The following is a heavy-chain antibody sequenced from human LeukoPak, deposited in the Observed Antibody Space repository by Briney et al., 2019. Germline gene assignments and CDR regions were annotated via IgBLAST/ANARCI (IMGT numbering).Heavy chain of an antibody. CDR1: GFTFSSYG. CDR2: ISYDGSNK. D-gene: IGHD4-17*01. J-gene: IGHJ4*02. Sequence: PGRSLRLSCAASGFTFSSYGMHWVRQAPGKGLEWVAVISYDGSNKYYADSVKGRFTISRDNSKNTLYLQMNSLRAEDTAVYYCAKERDYVAYFDYWGQGTLVTVSS. CDR3: AKERDYVAYFDY. V-gene: IGHV3-30*18.